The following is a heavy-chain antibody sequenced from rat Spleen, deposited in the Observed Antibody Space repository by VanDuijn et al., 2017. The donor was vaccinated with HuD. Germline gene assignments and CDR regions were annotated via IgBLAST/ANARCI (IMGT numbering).Heavy chain of an antibody. Sequence: EVQLVESGGGLVQPGRSLKLSCAASGFTFSNYYMAWVRQAPTKGLEWVASISPGGGSTYYRAPVKGRFTISRDNAKSTLYLQMDSLRSEDTATYYCTRGGERVMDAWGQGASVTVSS. V-gene: IGHV5-27*01. J-gene: IGHJ4*01. D-gene: IGHD1-11*01. CDR1: GFTFSNYY. CDR2: ISPGGGST. CDR3: TRGGERVMDA.